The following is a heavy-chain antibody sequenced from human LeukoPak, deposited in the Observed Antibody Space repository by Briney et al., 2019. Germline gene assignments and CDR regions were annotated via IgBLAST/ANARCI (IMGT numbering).Heavy chain of an antibody. D-gene: IGHD3-22*01. CDR3: ARETDDSSGYSYPYYYYGMDV. CDR1: GGSISSGSYY. V-gene: IGHV4-61*02. Sequence: SQTLSLTCTVSGGSISSGSYYWSWIRQPAGKGLEWIGRIYTSGSTNYNPSLKSRVTISVDTSKIQFSLKLSSVTAADTAVYYCARETDDSSGYSYPYYYYGMDVWGQGTTVTVSS. CDR2: IYTSGST. J-gene: IGHJ6*02.